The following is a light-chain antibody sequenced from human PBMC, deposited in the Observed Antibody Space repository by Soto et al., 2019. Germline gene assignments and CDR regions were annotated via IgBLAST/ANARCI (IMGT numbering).Light chain of an antibody. Sequence: EIVLTQSPGTLSLSPGERAILSCRASQSVSTYLAWYQQKPGQAPRLLIYAASTRPTGIPIRFSGSGSGTEFTLTISSLQSEDFAIYYCQQYNNWPPYMYTFGQGTRLEIK. J-gene: IGKJ5*01. CDR3: QQYNNWPPYMYT. CDR1: QSVSTY. CDR2: AAS. V-gene: IGKV3-15*01.